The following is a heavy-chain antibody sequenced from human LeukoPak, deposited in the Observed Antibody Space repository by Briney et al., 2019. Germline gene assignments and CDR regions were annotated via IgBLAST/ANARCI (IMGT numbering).Heavy chain of an antibody. V-gene: IGHV3-21*01. CDR2: ISSSSSYI. D-gene: IGHD3-22*01. CDR1: GFTFSSYS. CDR3: ARDGKGVGPYYDSSSI. Sequence: GGSLRLSCAASGFTFSSYSMNWVRQAPGKGLEWVSSISSSSSYIYYADSVKGRFTISRDNAKNSLYLQMNSLRAEDTAVYYCARDGKGVGPYYDSSSIWGQGTMVTVSS. J-gene: IGHJ3*02.